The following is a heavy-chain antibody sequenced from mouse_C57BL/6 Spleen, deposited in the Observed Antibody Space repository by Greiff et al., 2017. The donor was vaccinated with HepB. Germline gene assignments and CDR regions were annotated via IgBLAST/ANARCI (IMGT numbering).Heavy chain of an antibody. V-gene: IGHV1-50*01. Sequence: VQLQQPGAELVKPGASVKLSCKASGYTFTSYWMQWVKQRPGQGLEWIGEIDPSDSYTNYNQKFKGKATLTVDTSSSTAYMQLSSLTSEDSAVYYCARKGSNWDRFAYWGQGTLVTVSA. D-gene: IGHD4-1*01. CDR3: ARKGSNWDRFAY. CDR2: IDPSDSYT. CDR1: GYTFTSYW. J-gene: IGHJ3*01.